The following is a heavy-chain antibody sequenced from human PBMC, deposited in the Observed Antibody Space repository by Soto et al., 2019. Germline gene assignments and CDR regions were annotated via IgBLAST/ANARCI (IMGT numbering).Heavy chain of an antibody. J-gene: IGHJ5*02. CDR3: TRRGVGGSGVFMIDWLDP. V-gene: IGHV4-4*02. Sequence: QVQLQESGPGLLKPSGTLSLTCDVSGGSLYSSNWWTWVRQTPGKGLEWIGEIHHSGSTNYNPSLKSRVTISADKSKNQFFLTLASVTAADTAMYYCTRRGVGGSGVFMIDWLDPWGQGTQVTVSS. CDR2: IHHSGST. CDR1: GGSLYSSNW. D-gene: IGHD3-3*01.